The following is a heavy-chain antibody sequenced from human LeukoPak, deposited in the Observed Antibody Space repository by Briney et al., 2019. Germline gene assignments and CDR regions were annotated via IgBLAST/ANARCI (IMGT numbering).Heavy chain of an antibody. CDR1: GYTLTSYD. Sequence: ASVKVSCKASGYTLTSYDINWVRQATGQGLEWMGWMNPNSGNTGYAQKFQGRVTMTRNTSISTAYMELSSLRSEDTAVYYCARQDTVTNAFDIWGQGTMVTVSS. CDR3: ARQDTVTNAFDI. CDR2: MNPNSGNT. D-gene: IGHD4-17*01. J-gene: IGHJ3*02. V-gene: IGHV1-8*01.